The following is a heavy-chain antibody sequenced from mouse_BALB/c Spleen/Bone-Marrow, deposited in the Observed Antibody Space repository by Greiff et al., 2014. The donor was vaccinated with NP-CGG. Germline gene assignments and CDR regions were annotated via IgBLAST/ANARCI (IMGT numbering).Heavy chain of an antibody. D-gene: IGHD1-1*01. J-gene: IGHJ2*01. CDR3: ARHGGSRGYYFDY. CDR2: ISNGGGST. V-gene: IGHV5-12-2*01. Sequence: DVMLVESGGGLVQPGGSLKLSCAASGFTFSGYTMSWVRQTPEKRLEWVAYISNGGGSTYYPDTVKGRFTISRDNAKNTLYLQMSSLKSEDTAMYYCARHGGSRGYYFDYWGQGTTLTVSS. CDR1: GFTFSGYT.